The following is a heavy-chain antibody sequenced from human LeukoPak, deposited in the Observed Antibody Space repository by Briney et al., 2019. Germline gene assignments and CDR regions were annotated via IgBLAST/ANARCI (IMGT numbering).Heavy chain of an antibody. CDR2: IIPILGIA. CDR1: GGTFSSYA. V-gene: IGHV1-69*04. D-gene: IGHD6-13*01. J-gene: IGHJ4*02. CDR3: ATLGAAAIDY. Sequence: SVKVSCKASGGTFSSYAISWVRQAPGQGLEWMGRIIPILGIANYAQKFQGRVTITTDESTSTAYMELSSLRSEDTAVYYCATLGAAAIDYWGQGTLVTVSS.